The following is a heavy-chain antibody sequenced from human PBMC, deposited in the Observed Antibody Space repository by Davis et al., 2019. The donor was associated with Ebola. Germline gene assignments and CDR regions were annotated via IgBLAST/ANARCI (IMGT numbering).Heavy chain of an antibody. CDR2: INHSRST. J-gene: IGHJ4*02. CDR3: ARRAGHYYDSGIDY. Sequence: SETLSLTCAVYGGSFSGYYWSWIRQPPGKGLEWIGEINHSRSTNYNPSLKNRVTVSVDTSKNQFSLKLSSVTAADTAVYHCARRAGHYYDSGIDYWGQGTLVTVSS. CDR1: GGSFSGYY. D-gene: IGHD3-22*01. V-gene: IGHV4-34*01.